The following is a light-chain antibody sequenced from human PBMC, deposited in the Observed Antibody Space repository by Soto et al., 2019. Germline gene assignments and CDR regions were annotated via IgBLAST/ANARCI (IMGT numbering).Light chain of an antibody. CDR1: QGSSNF. Sequence: DIQMTQSPSSLSASVGDRVTITCRASQGSSNFLAWYQQKPGKVPKLLISAASTLQSGVPARFSGSGSGTDFALSITSLQPEDGETYYCQKYSSVITFGQGTRLEI. J-gene: IGKJ5*01. V-gene: IGKV1-27*01. CDR2: AAS. CDR3: QKYSSVIT.